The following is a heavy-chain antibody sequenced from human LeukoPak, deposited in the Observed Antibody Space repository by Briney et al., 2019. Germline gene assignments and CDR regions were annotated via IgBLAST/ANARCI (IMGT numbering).Heavy chain of an antibody. CDR3: ARVRTHYGDYGNWFDP. D-gene: IGHD4-17*01. CDR1: GFTVSSNY. Sequence: GGSLRLSCAASGFTVSSNYMSWVRQAPGKGLVWVSDIYSGGSTYYADSVKGRFTISRDNSKNTLYLQMNSLRAADTAVYYCARVRTHYGDYGNWFDPWGQGTLVTVSS. CDR2: IYSGGST. J-gene: IGHJ5*02. V-gene: IGHV3-53*01.